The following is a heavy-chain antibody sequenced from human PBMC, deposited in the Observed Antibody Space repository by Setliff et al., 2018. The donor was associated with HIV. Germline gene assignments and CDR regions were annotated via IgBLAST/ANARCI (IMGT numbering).Heavy chain of an antibody. Sequence: SGESLKISCKGSGYSFTSYWIGWVRQMPGKGLEWMGIIYPGDSDTRYSPSFQGQVTISADKSISTAYLQWSSLKASDTAMYYCARQGRGGDYYDSSGYYVSIWGQGTMVTVSS. V-gene: IGHV5-51*01. CDR3: ARQGRGGDYYDSSGYYVSI. J-gene: IGHJ3*02. D-gene: IGHD3-22*01. CDR1: GYSFTSYW. CDR2: IYPGDSDT.